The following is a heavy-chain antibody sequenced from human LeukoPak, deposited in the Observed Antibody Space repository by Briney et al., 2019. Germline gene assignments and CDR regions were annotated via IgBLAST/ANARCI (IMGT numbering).Heavy chain of an antibody. D-gene: IGHD5-12*01. CDR2: INHSGST. CDR3: ARGIEGGYVYYYYYMDV. V-gene: IGHV4-39*07. Sequence: PSETLSLTCTVSGGSISSSSYYWGWIRQPPGKGLEWIGEINHSGSTNYNPSLKSRVTISVDTSKNQFSLKLSSVTAADTAVYYCARGIEGGYVYYYYYMDVWGKGTTVTVSS. CDR1: GGSISSSSYY. J-gene: IGHJ6*03.